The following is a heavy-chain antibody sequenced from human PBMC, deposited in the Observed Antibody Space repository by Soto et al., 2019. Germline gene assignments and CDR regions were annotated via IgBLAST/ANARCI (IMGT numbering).Heavy chain of an antibody. J-gene: IGHJ4*02. CDR2: ISSGSKTI. D-gene: IGHD1-26*01. V-gene: IGHV3-48*02. CDR3: AREDILGARSFDY. CDR1: GFTFSSYS. Sequence: EVQLVESGGGLVQWGGSLRLSCAASGFTFSSYSVNWVRQAPGKGLEWVSYISSGSKTIFYADSVKGRFIVSRDNAKNSQYLQMNSLRDEDTAVYYCAREDILGARSFDYWGQGTLVTVSS.